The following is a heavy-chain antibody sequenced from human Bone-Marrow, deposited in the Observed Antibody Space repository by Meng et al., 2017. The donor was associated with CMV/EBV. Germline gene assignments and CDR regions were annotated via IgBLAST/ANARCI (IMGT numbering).Heavy chain of an antibody. Sequence: GESLKISCAASGFTFRSHGMHWVRQAPGKGLEWVAFIRSSGSDKYYVDSVKGRFSISRDNSKNTLHLQMNSLRVEDTALYYCVRDVAWSFETWGQGTWVTVSS. CDR2: IRSSGSDK. CDR3: VRDVAWSFET. J-gene: IGHJ3*02. CDR1: GFTFRSHG. V-gene: IGHV3-30*02. D-gene: IGHD3-9*01.